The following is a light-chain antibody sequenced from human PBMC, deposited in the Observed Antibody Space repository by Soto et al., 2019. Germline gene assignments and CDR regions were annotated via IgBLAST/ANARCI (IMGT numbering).Light chain of an antibody. V-gene: IGKV4-1*01. CDR3: QQSYNSPIT. CDR1: QSVLSTSNNKNY. J-gene: IGKJ5*01. Sequence: DIVMIQSPESLAVSLGERATINCRSSQSVLSTSNNKNYLVWYQQKPGQPPKLLISWASTRESGVPDRFSGSGSATDFTLTISSLQAEDVAVYYCQQSYNSPITFGQGTRLEIK. CDR2: WAS.